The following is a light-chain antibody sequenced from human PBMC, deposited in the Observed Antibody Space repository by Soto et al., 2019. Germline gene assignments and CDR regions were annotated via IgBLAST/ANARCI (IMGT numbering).Light chain of an antibody. CDR1: QSFRGL. CDR2: EAS. Sequence: EGVLTQSPITLSLSPCERATISCRASQSFRGLLAWYQQKPGQAPRLLIYEASNRATGVPARFSGSGSGTDFTLTISSLEPEDFAVYFCQQRSSWPPAFGGGTKVDIK. CDR3: QQRSSWPPA. V-gene: IGKV3-11*01. J-gene: IGKJ4*01.